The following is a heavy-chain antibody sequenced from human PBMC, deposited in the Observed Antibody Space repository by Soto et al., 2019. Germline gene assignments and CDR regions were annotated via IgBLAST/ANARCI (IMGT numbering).Heavy chain of an antibody. V-gene: IGHV3-30*18. CDR3: AKDGITMIFYFDY. CDR2: ISYDGSNK. D-gene: IGHD3-22*01. J-gene: IGHJ4*02. CDR1: GFTFSSYG. Sequence: GGSLRLSCAASGFTFSSYGMHWVRQAPGKGLEWVAVISYDGSNKYYADSVKGRFTISRDNSKNTLYLQMNSLRAEDTAVYYCAKDGITMIFYFDYWGQGTLVTVSS.